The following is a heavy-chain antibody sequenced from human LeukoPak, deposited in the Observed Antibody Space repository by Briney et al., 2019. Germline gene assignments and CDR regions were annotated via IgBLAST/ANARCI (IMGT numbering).Heavy chain of an antibody. Sequence: SETLSLTCAVYGGSFSGYYWSWIRQPPGKGLEWIGEINHSGSTNYNPSLKSRVTISVDTSKNQFSLKLSSVTAADTAVYYCARIYGSGVAKDYWGQVTLVTVSS. D-gene: IGHD3-10*01. CDR1: GGSFSGYY. V-gene: IGHV4-34*01. J-gene: IGHJ4*02. CDR3: ARIYGSGVAKDY. CDR2: INHSGST.